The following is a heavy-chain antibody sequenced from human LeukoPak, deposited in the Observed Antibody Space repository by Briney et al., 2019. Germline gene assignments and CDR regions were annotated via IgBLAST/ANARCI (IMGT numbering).Heavy chain of an antibody. CDR3: ARLLLGVYSYGHYFDC. CDR1: GDSISNNIYY. V-gene: IGHV4-39*01. CDR2: IYYSGST. D-gene: IGHD5-18*01. J-gene: IGHJ4*02. Sequence: PSETLSLTCTVSGDSISNNIYYWGWIRQPPGKGLEWIGNIYYSGSTYYNPSLESRVTISVDTSKNQFSLKLSSVTAADTAVYYCARLLLGVYSYGHYFDCWGQGTLVTVSS.